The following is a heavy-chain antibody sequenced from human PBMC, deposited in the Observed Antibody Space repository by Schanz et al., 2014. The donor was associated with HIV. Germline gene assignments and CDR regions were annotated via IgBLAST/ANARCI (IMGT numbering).Heavy chain of an antibody. CDR2: ISYDGSNK. D-gene: IGHD3-16*01. Sequence: QVQLVESGGCVVQPGRSLRLSCAASGFTFSSYGMHWVRQAPGKGLEWVAVISYDGSNKYYADSVKGRFTISRDISKNTLYLQMNSLRAEDTAVYYCVRSGHLRSDPFDYWGQGALVSVSS. CDR1: GFTFSSYG. V-gene: IGHV3-30*03. J-gene: IGHJ4*02. CDR3: VRSGHLRSDPFDY.